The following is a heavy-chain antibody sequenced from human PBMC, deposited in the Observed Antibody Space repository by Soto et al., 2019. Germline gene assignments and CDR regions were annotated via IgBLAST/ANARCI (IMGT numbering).Heavy chain of an antibody. CDR2: ISSNGGST. CDR3: VKDRCSSTSCPSGFDY. CDR1: GFTFSSYA. Sequence: PGGSLRLSCSASGFTFSSYAIHWVRQAPGKGLEYVSAISSNGGSTYYADSVKGRFTISRDNSKNTLYLQMSSLRAEDTAVYYCVKDRCSSTSCPSGFDYWGQGTLVTVSS. D-gene: IGHD2-2*01. V-gene: IGHV3-64D*06. J-gene: IGHJ4*02.